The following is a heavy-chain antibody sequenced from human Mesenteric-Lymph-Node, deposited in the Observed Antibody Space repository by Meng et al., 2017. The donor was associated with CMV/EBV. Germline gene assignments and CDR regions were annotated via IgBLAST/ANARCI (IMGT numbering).Heavy chain of an antibody. V-gene: IGHV4-39*07. CDR3: ARSTTWDGP. D-gene: IGHD1-14*01. CDR1: GGSISSSSYY. CDR2: INHSGST. J-gene: IGHJ5*02. Sequence: SETLSLTCTVSGGSISSSSYYWGWIRQPPGKGLEWIGEINHSGSTNYNPSLKSRVTISVDTSKNQFSLKLSSVTAADTAVYYCARSTTWDGPWGQGTLVTVSS.